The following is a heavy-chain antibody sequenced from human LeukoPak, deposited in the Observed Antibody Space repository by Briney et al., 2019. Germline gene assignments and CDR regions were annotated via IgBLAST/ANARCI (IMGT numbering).Heavy chain of an antibody. CDR2: IYYSGST. CDR1: GGSISSKNDY. CDR3: ARLHDGRDY. J-gene: IGHJ4*02. V-gene: IGHV4-39*01. Sequence: SETLSLTCSVSGGSISSKNDYWGWIRQPPGKGLEWIGSIYYSGSTYYNPSLKSRVTISVDTSKNQFSLKLSSVTAADTAVYYCARLHDGRDYWGQGTLVTVSS.